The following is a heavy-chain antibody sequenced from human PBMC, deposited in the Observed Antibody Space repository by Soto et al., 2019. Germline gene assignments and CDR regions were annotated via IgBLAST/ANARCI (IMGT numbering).Heavy chain of an antibody. CDR3: ASIGYCSSTGCYGSYYYYYGMDV. J-gene: IGHJ6*02. D-gene: IGHD2-2*01. V-gene: IGHV1-18*04. CDR1: GYTFTSYG. Sequence: ASVKVSCKASGYTFTSYGISWVRQAPGQGLEWMGWISAYNGNTNYAQKLQGRVTMTTDTSTSTAYMKLRSLRSDDTAVYYCASIGYCSSTGCYGSYYYYYGMDVWGQGTTVTVSS. CDR2: ISAYNGNT.